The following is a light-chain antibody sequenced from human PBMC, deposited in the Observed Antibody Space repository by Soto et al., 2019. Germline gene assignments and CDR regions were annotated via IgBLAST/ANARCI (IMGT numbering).Light chain of an antibody. Sequence: DIVLTQSPDTLSLSPGERATLSCRASQSVSSNYLAWYQQKPGQAPRLLIYGASTRATGIPDRFSGSGSGTDFTLTISRLEPEDFAVYYCQQYGSSPSWTFGQGTKVEIK. CDR2: GAS. CDR3: QQYGSSPSWT. V-gene: IGKV3-20*01. J-gene: IGKJ1*01. CDR1: QSVSSNY.